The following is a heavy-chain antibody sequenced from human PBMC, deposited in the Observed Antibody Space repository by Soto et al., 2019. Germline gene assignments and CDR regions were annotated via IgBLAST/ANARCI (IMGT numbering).Heavy chain of an antibody. CDR1: GYIFTNYG. D-gene: IGHD3-16*01. CDR3: ARDEGGTLGPNDY. Sequence: QIQLVQSGAEVKKPGASVKVSCKASGYIFTNYGITWVRQAPGQGLEWMGWISAYNGNRDYAQKFQGRVTMTTDTCTSTAYMEVRSLRSDDTAVYYCARDEGGTLGPNDYWGQGTLVTASS. J-gene: IGHJ4*02. V-gene: IGHV1-18*01. CDR2: ISAYNGNR.